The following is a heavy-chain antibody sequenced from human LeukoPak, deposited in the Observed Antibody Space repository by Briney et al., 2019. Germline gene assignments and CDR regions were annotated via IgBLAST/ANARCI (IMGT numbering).Heavy chain of an antibody. J-gene: IGHJ4*02. CDR1: GGSISSGSYY. CDR3: ARYVDTAMVREGGDY. Sequence: SQTLSLTCTVSGGSISSGSYYWSWIRQPAGKGLEWIGRIYTSESTNYNPSLKSRVTISVDRSKNQFSLKLSSVTAADTAVYYCARYVDTAMVREGGDYWGQGTLVTVSS. D-gene: IGHD5-18*01. V-gene: IGHV4-61*02. CDR2: IYTSEST.